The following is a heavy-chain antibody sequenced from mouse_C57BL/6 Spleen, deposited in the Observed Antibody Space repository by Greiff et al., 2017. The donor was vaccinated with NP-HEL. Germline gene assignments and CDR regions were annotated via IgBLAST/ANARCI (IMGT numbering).Heavy chain of an antibody. CDR1: GFTFSSYA. J-gene: IGHJ4*01. CDR2: ISDGGSYT. D-gene: IGHD2-4*01. V-gene: IGHV5-4*01. CDR3: ARDQGDYQYYYAMDY. Sequence: VQLKESGGGLVKPGGSLKLSCAASGFTFSSYAMSWVRQTPEKRLEWVATISDGGSYTYDPDNVKGRFTIYRDNAKNNLYLQMSHLKSEDTAMYYCARDQGDYQYYYAMDYWGQGTSVTVSS.